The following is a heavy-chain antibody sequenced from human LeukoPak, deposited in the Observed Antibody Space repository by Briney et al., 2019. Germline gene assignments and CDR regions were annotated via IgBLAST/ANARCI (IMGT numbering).Heavy chain of an antibody. CDR2: IRYDGSNK. D-gene: IGHD1-26*01. V-gene: IGHV3-30*02. CDR1: GFTFSTYN. CDR3: AKQRSGSYRFDY. Sequence: GGSLRLSCAASGFTFSTYNMHWVRQAPGKGLEWVAFIRYDGSNKYYADSVKGRFTISRDNSKNTLYLQMNSLRAEDTAVYYCAKQRSGSYRFDYWGQGTLVTVSS. J-gene: IGHJ4*02.